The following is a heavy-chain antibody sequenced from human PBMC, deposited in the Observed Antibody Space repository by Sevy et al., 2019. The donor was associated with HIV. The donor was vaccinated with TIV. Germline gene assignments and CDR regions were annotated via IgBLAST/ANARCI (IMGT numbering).Heavy chain of an antibody. D-gene: IGHD3-22*01. J-gene: IGHJ4*02. CDR3: ARDYYYDSSGLNFDY. Sequence: GGSLRLSCAASGFTFSSYGMHWVRQAPGKGLGWVAVIWYDGSNKYYADSVKGRFTISRDNSKNTLYLQMNSLRAEDTAVYYCARDYYYDSSGLNFDYWGQGTLVTVSS. V-gene: IGHV3-33*01. CDR2: IWYDGSNK. CDR1: GFTFSSYG.